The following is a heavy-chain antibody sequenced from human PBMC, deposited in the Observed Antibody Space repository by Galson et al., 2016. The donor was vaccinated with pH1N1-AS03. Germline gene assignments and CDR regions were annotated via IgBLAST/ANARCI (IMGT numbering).Heavy chain of an antibody. J-gene: IGHJ4*02. CDR1: GSLFTNYW. D-gene: IGHD2-21*02. V-gene: IGHV5-51*01. CDR2: IYPSDSDA. Sequence: QSGAEVKQPGESLKISCKASGSLFTNYWIAWVRQMPGKGLEWMGIIYPSDSDARYSPSFQGQVTFSPNKSTSTAYLHLTTLKAADSAIYYCARHASPAILPSHFDSWGRGTLVTVSS. CDR3: ARHASPAILPSHFDS.